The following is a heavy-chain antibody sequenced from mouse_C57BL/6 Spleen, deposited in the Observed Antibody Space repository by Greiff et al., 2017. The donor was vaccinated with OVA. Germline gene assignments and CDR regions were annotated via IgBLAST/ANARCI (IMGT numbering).Heavy chain of an antibody. V-gene: IGHV3-6*01. CDR1: GYSITSGYY. CDR3: ARRGDGYYWYFDV. Sequence: EVQLQQSGPGLVKPSQSLSLTCSVTGYSITSGYYWNWIRQFPGNKLEWMGYISYDGSNNYNPSLKNRISITRDTSKNQFFLKLNSVTTEDTATYYCARRGDGYYWYFDVWGTGTTVTVSS. D-gene: IGHD2-3*01. CDR2: ISYDGSN. J-gene: IGHJ1*03.